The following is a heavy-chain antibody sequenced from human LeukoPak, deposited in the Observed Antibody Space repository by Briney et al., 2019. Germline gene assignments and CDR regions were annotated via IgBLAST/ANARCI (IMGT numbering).Heavy chain of an antibody. D-gene: IGHD6-6*01. CDR2: IYYSGTT. CDR3: ARRTFTFMEYSSSSGWFDP. Sequence: SETLSLTCTVSGASISSSGYYWAWIRQPPGKGLEWIGNIYYSGTTYYNPSLKSRVTISVDTSKNQFSLKLSSVTAADTAVYYCARRTFTFMEYSSSSGWFDPWGQGTLVTVSS. V-gene: IGHV4-39*01. J-gene: IGHJ5*02. CDR1: GASISSSGYY.